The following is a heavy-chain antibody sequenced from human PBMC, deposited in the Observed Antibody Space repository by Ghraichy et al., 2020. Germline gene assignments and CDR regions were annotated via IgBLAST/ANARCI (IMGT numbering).Heavy chain of an antibody. CDR2: ISSSSSYI. J-gene: IGHJ4*02. CDR1: GFTFSSYS. D-gene: IGHD5-18*01. Sequence: GGSLRLSCAASGFTFSSYSMNWVRQAPGKGLEWVSSISSSSSYIYYADSVKGRFTISRDNAKNSLYLQMNSLRAEDTAVYYCARDTGYSYGYDEWYYFDYWGQGTLVTVSS. V-gene: IGHV3-21*01. CDR3: ARDTGYSYGYDEWYYFDY.